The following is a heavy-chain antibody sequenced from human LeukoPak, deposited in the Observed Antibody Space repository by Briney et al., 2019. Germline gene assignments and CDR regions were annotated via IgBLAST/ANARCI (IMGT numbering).Heavy chain of an antibody. V-gene: IGHV6-1*01. CDR1: GDSVSSNSAT. Sequence: SQTLSLTCAISGDSVSSNSATWNWTRQSPSRGLEWLGRTYYRSKWSNDYAESVKSRITINPDTSKNQFSLQLTSVTPEDTAVYYCARRGGHYYGMDVWGQGTTVTVSS. J-gene: IGHJ6*02. D-gene: IGHD3-16*01. CDR3: ARRGGHYYGMDV. CDR2: TYYRSKWSN.